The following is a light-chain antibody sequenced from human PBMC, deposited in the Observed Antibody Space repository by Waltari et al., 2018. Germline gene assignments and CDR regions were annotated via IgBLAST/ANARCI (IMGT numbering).Light chain of an antibody. CDR3: QTGGFGILV. CDR2: VNSDGSH. Sequence: QLLLTQSPSASASLGASVKLTCTVSSGHSNYAIAWHQQHPQKGPRYLMKVNSDGSHIKGDGIPDRFSGSSSGAERYLIISSLQAEDEADYYCQTGGFGILVFGGGTTLTVL. J-gene: IGLJ3*02. CDR1: SGHSNYA. V-gene: IGLV4-69*01.